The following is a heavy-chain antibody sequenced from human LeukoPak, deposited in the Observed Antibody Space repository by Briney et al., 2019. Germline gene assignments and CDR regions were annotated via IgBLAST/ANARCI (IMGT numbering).Heavy chain of an antibody. D-gene: IGHD2-2*01. CDR1: GFSFSSYA. CDR3: TRDRGAMNDFDY. Sequence: GGSLRLSCTDSGFSFSSYAMHWVRQSPGKGLEGVAVTSNDGNDGFYADSVKGRFTISRDNSKKTLYLQMDSLRPEDTGVYYCTRDRGAMNDFDYWGQGTLVTVSS. V-gene: IGHV3-30*01. J-gene: IGHJ4*02. CDR2: TSNDGNDG.